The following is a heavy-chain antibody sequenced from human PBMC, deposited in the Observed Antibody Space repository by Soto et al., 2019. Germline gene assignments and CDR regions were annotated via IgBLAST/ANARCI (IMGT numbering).Heavy chain of an antibody. CDR3: ARVLAATHTDY. V-gene: IGHV4-31*03. Sequence: SETLSLTCTVSGGSISSGGYYWSWIRQHPGKGLEWIGYIYYTGSTYYNPSLKSRVTISVDTSKNQFSLKLSSVTAADTAVYFCARVLAATHTDYWGQGTLVTVSS. J-gene: IGHJ4*02. CDR1: GGSISSGGYY. CDR2: IYYTGST. D-gene: IGHD2-15*01.